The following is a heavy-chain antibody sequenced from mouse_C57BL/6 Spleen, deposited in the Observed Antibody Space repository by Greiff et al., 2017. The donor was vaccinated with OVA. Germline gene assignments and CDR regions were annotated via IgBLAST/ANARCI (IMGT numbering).Heavy chain of an antibody. CDR1: GYSFTGYF. D-gene: IGHD1-1*01. CDR3: ARKGVVATYYAMDY. Sequence: VQLQQSGPELVKPGDSVKISCKASGYSFTGYFMNWVMQSHGKSLEWIGRINPYNGDTFYNQKFKGKATLTVDKSSSTAHMELRSLTSEDSAVYYCARKGVVATYYAMDYWGQGTSVTVSS. J-gene: IGHJ4*01. CDR2: INPYNGDT. V-gene: IGHV1-20*01.